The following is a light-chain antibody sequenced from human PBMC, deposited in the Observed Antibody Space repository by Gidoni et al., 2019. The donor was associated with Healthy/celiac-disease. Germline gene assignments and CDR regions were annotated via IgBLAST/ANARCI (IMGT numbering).Light chain of an antibody. J-gene: IGKJ1*01. CDR3: QQYGSSPRT. V-gene: IGKV3-20*01. CDR2: GAS. CDR1: QSVSSSY. Sequence: EIVLTQSPGTLSLSPGESATLSCRARQSVSSSYLAWYQQKPGQAPRLLIYGASSRANGIPDRFSGSGSGTDFTLTISRLEPEDFAVYYCQQYGSSPRTFGQXTKVEIK.